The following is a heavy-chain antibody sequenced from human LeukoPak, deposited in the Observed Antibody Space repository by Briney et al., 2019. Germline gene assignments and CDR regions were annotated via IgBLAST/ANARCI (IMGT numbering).Heavy chain of an antibody. Sequence: SVKVSCKASGYIFTSYYMHWVLQPPGPGLEWVGIINPCGGSTSYAQKFQGRVTINRYTSTSTVYMELSSLRSEDTAVYYCARDRSGFGELLTPGYFDYWGQGTLVTVSS. J-gene: IGHJ4*02. CDR3: ARDRSGFGELLTPGYFDY. CDR2: INPCGGST. CDR1: GYIFTSYY. V-gene: IGHV1-46*01. D-gene: IGHD3-10*01.